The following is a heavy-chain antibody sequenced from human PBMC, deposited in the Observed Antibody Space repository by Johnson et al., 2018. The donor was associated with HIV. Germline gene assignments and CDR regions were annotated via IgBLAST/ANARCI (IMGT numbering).Heavy chain of an antibody. CDR1: GFTFSSYA. CDR2: ISYDGSNK. Sequence: QVQLVESGGGVVQPGRSLRLSCAASGFTFSSYAMHLVRQAPGNGLEWVAVISYDGSNKYYADSVKGRFTISRDNSKNKLYLQMNSRRAEDTGVYYCAKDSVGGELVYAFDIWGQGAMVTVSS. V-gene: IGHV3-30-3*01. J-gene: IGHJ3*02. D-gene: IGHD3-16*01. CDR3: AKDSVGGELVYAFDI.